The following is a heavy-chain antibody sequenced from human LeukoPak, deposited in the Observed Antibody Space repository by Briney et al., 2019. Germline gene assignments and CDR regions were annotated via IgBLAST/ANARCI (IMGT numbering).Heavy chain of an antibody. D-gene: IGHD1-26*01. J-gene: IGHJ4*02. Sequence: PSETLSLTCTVSGGSISSGGYYWSWIRQPPGKGLEWIGYIYHNGSTYYNPSLKSRVTISVDRSKNQFSLKLSSVTAADTAVYYCARDSVPYSGSYYNPVPRFDYWGQGTLVTVSS. CDR2: IYHNGST. V-gene: IGHV4-30-2*01. CDR3: ARDSVPYSGSYYNPVPRFDY. CDR1: GGSISSGGYY.